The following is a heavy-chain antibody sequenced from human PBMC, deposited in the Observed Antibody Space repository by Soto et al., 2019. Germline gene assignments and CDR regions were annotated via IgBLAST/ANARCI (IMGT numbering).Heavy chain of an antibody. CDR2: ISLDGDT. Sequence: SETLSLTCALYGVPFSGYYWSWLRQPPGKGLEWIQGISLDGDTTYNPSLKSRVTISVEMSKNQLSLNLSSVTAADTAVYYCASGSRYFELWGRGTLVTVSS. CDR1: GVPFSGYY. CDR3: ASGSRYFEL. J-gene: IGHJ2*01. V-gene: IGHV4-34*01.